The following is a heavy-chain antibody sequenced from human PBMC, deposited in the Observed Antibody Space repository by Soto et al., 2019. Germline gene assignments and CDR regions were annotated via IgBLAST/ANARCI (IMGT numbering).Heavy chain of an antibody. CDR2: ASPDSNIT. J-gene: IGHJ6*02. CDR1: DYIFTTYG. D-gene: IGHD3-10*01. V-gene: IGHV1-18*01. CDR3: ARNGERDLGLNYYFYYGMDV. Sequence: QMQLVQSGAEMKKPGASVTVSCKASDYIFTTYGISWVRQAPGHGLEWMGWASPDSNITNYAQKFQGRVTMTTETSTSTVYMELRSLRSDDTAMYYCARNGERDLGLNYYFYYGMDVWGQGTSVTVSS.